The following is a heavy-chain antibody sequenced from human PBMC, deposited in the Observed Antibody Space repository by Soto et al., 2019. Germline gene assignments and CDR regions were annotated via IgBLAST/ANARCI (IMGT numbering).Heavy chain of an antibody. J-gene: IGHJ5*02. CDR2: MNPNSGDT. CDR3: ARGPRDWFDP. Sequence: ASVKVSCTASGYTFTSYDINWVRQATGQGLEWMGWMNPNSGDTGYAQKFQGRVTMTRDTSISTAYMELSSLRSEDTALYYCARGPRDWFDPWGQGTLVTVSS. CDR1: GYTFTSYD. V-gene: IGHV1-8*01.